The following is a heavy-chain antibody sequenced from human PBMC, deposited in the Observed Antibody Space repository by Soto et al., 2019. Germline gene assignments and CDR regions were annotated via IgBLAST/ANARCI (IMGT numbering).Heavy chain of an antibody. D-gene: IGHD6-19*01. CDR3: ARVHIAVAVFDAFDI. J-gene: IGHJ3*02. V-gene: IGHV3-30-3*01. Sequence: GGSLRLSCAASGFTFSSYAMHWVRQAPGKGLEWVAVISYDGSNKYYADSVKGRFTISRDNSKNTLYLQMNSLRAEDTAVYYCARVHIAVAVFDAFDIWGQGTMVTVSS. CDR1: GFTFSSYA. CDR2: ISYDGSNK.